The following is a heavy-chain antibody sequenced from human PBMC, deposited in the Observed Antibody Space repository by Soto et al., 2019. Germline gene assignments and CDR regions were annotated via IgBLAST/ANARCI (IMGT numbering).Heavy chain of an antibody. Sequence: SETLSLTCTVSGGSISSYYWSWIRQPPGKGLEWIGYIYYSGGTNYNPSLKSRVTISVDTSKNQFSLKLSSVTAADTAVYYCASSSWYRKNWFDPWGQGTLVTVSS. CDR3: ASSSWYRKNWFDP. J-gene: IGHJ5*02. V-gene: IGHV4-59*01. CDR1: GGSISSYY. CDR2: IYYSGGT. D-gene: IGHD6-13*01.